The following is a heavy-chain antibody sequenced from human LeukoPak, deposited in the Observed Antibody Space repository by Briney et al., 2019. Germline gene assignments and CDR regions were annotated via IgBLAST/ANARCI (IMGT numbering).Heavy chain of an antibody. D-gene: IGHD6-13*01. CDR2: ISRDGRDK. Sequence: GRSLRLSCAASRFTFSSYAMHWVRQAPGKGLEWVAVISRDGRDKHHADSVKGRFTISRDNSKNTLYLQMDSLRAEDTAVYFCAEDPRTAAAYYFDYWGQGILVTVSS. CDR3: AEDPRTAAAYYFDY. J-gene: IGHJ4*02. CDR1: RFTFSSYA. V-gene: IGHV3-30*04.